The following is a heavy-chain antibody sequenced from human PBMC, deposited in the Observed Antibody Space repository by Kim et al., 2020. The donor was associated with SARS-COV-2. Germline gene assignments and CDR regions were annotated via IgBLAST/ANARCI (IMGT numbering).Heavy chain of an antibody. Sequence: ASVKVSCTTSGYTFNNYAILWVRQAPGQGLAWMGWINTKTGDTRYAQGFTGRYLFSLDSSISTAFLQISDLKPEDTAVYYCARDLGGFFPPGFWGQGTLVTVYS. CDR3: ARDLGGFFPPGF. CDR2: INTKTGDT. V-gene: IGHV7-4-1*02. J-gene: IGHJ4*02. D-gene: IGHD5-12*01. CDR1: GYTFNNYA.